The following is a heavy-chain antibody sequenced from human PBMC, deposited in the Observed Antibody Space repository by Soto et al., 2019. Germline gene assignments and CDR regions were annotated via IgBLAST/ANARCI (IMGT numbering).Heavy chain of an antibody. Sequence: GGSLRLSCAASGLTFSGSAMHWVRQASGKGLEWVGRIRSKANSYATEYAASVKGRFTISRDDSKNTAYLQMNSLKTEDTALYYCTRHADLGYCSSTSCYDFDYWGQGTLVTVSS. CDR2: IRSKANSYAT. J-gene: IGHJ4*02. CDR3: TRHADLGYCSSTSCYDFDY. D-gene: IGHD2-2*01. CDR1: GLTFSGSA. V-gene: IGHV3-73*01.